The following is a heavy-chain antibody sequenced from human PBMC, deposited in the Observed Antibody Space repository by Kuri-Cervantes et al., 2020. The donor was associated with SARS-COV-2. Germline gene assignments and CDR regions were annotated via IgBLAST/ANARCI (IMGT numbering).Heavy chain of an antibody. V-gene: IGHV1-18*01. D-gene: IGHD5-18*01. J-gene: IGHJ4*02. CDR2: ISAYSGNT. CDR1: GYTFTSYG. CDR3: ARDLAVTGLYYFDY. Sequence: ASVKVSCKASGYTFTSYGISWVRQAPGQGLEWMGWISAYSGNTNYAQKLQGRVTMTTDTSTSTAYMELRSLRSDDTAVYYCARDLAVTGLYYFDYWGQGTLVTVSS.